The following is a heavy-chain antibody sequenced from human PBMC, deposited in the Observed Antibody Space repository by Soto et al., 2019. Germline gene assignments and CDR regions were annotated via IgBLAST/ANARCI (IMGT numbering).Heavy chain of an antibody. CDR3: ASLGGRGSWGYYGMDV. J-gene: IGHJ6*02. CDR2: ISSSSSYI. V-gene: IGHV3-21*01. Sequence: EVQLVESGGGLVKPGGSLRLSCAASGFTFSSYSMNWVRQAPGKGLEWVSSISSSSSYIYYADSVKGRFTISRDNAENSLYRQMNGLRAADTAVYYCASLGGRGSWGYYGMDVWGQGTTVTVSS. CDR1: GFTFSSYS. D-gene: IGHD3-10*01.